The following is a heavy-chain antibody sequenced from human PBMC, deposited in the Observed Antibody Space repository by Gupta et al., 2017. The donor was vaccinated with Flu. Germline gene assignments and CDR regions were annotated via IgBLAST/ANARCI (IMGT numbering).Heavy chain of an antibody. CDR1: GYTFTSYA. Sequence: QVQLVQSGAEVKKPGASVKVSCKASGYTFTSYALNWVRQAPGPGLEWMGWMNPNSGNTGYAQKFQGRVTMTRNNSISTAYMELSSLRSEDTAVDYCARSPDYYDSSGYHNWFDPWGQGTLVTGSS. D-gene: IGHD3-22*01. CDR2: MNPNSGNT. J-gene: IGHJ5*02. CDR3: ARSPDYYDSSGYHNWFDP. V-gene: IGHV1-8*01.